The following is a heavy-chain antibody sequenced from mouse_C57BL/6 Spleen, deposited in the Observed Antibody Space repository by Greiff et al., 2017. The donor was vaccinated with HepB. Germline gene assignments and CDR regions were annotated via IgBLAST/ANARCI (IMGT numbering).Heavy chain of an antibody. Sequence: EVQLVESGGGLVKPGGSLKLSCAASGFTFSSYAMSWVRQTPEKRLEWVATISDGGSYTYYPDNVKGRFTISRDTAKNNLYLQMSHLKSEDTAMYYCARTGSMDYWGQGTSVTVSS. CDR3: ARTGSMDY. CDR1: GFTFSSYA. CDR2: ISDGGSYT. V-gene: IGHV5-4*01. J-gene: IGHJ4*01.